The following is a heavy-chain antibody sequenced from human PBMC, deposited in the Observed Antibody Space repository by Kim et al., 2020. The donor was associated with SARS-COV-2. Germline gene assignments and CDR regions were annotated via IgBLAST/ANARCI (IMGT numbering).Heavy chain of an antibody. CDR3: AREMTTVTTLNY. J-gene: IGHJ4*02. D-gene: IGHD4-4*01. V-gene: IGHV1-46*01. CDR1: GYTFTSYY. CDR2: INTSGGST. Sequence: ASVKVSCKASGYTFTSYYMHWVRQAPGQGLEWMGIINTSGGSTSYAQKFQGRVTMTRDTSTSTVYMELSSLRSEDTAVYYCAREMTTVTTLNYWGQRTLVTVSS.